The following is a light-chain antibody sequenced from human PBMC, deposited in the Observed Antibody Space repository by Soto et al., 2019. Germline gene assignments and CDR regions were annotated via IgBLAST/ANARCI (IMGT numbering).Light chain of an antibody. CDR2: DAS. CDR1: QSISSL. V-gene: IGKV1-5*01. Sequence: DIQMTQSPSTLSASVGDRVTITCRASQSISSLLAWYQQKPGKAPKILIYDASSLESGVPSRFSGSGSGTEFTLTISSLKPDDFATYYCHQYNSYFGQGTKVDIK. CDR3: HQYNSY. J-gene: IGKJ2*01.